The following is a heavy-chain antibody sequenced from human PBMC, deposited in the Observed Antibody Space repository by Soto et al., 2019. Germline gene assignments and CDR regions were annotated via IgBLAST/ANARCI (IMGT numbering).Heavy chain of an antibody. V-gene: IGHV1-69*06. D-gene: IGHD6-13*01. CDR3: ARGWDNSNSGYNWFDP. CDR1: RGTFSSFS. CDR2: IIPIFGSV. J-gene: IGHJ5*02. Sequence: QVQLVQSGAEVKKPGSSVKVSCKASRGTFSSFSINWVRQAPGQGLEWMGGIIPIFGSVNYAQKFQGRVTITADKSTSTGYMELNSLRSEDTAVYYCARGWDNSNSGYNWFDPWGQGTLVTVSS.